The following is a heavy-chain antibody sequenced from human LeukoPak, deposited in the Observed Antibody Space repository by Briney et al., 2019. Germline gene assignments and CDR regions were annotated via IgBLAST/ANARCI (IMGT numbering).Heavy chain of an antibody. CDR3: ARDHATVTRGWFDP. CDR1: GGSISSGGYY. V-gene: IGHV4-31*03. Sequence: SEILSLTCTVSGGSISSGGYYWSWIRQYPGKGLEWIGYIYYSGSTYYNPSLKSRVTISVDTSKNQFSLKLSSVTAADTAVYYCARDHATVTRGWFDPWGQGTLVTVSS. J-gene: IGHJ5*02. D-gene: IGHD4-17*01. CDR2: IYYSGST.